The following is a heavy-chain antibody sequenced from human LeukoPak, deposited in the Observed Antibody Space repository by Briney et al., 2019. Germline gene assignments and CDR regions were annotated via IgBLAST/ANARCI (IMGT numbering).Heavy chain of an antibody. V-gene: IGHV3-23*01. Sequence: GGFMRLSCAASGFTFSSYAMSWVRPAPGKGMEWVSAISGSGGSTYYADSVKGRFTISRDNSKNTLCLQRNSLRAEDTAVYDCAKAFGGVIDEHWGQGTLVTVSS. J-gene: IGHJ1*01. CDR3: AKAFGGVIDEH. D-gene: IGHD3-16*02. CDR1: GFTFSSYA. CDR2: ISGSGGST.